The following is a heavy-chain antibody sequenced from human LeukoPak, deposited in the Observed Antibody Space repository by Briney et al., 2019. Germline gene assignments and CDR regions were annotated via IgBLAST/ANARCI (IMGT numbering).Heavy chain of an antibody. V-gene: IGHV1-2*02. CDR2: INPNSGGT. J-gene: IGHJ5*02. CDR3: ARVRGYSGYDSGSRWFDP. Sequence: ASVKVSCKASGYTFTGYCMHWVRQAPGQGLEWMGWINPNSGGTNYAQKFQGRVTRTRDTSISTAYMELSRLRSDDTAVYYCARVRGYSGYDSGSRWFDPWGQGTLVTVSS. CDR1: GYTFTGYC. D-gene: IGHD5-12*01.